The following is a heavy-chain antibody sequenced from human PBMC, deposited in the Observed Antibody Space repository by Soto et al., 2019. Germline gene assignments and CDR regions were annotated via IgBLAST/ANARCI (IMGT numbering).Heavy chain of an antibody. CDR3: ARVWDYYDSSGLEDLDY. Sequence: ASVTVSCKASGYTFTSYGISWVRQAPGQGLEWMGWISAYNGNTNYAQKLQGRVTMTTDTSTSTAYMELRSLRSDDTAVYYCARVWDYYDSSGLEDLDYWGQGTLVTVSS. D-gene: IGHD3-22*01. CDR1: GYTFTSYG. CDR2: ISAYNGNT. J-gene: IGHJ4*02. V-gene: IGHV1-18*01.